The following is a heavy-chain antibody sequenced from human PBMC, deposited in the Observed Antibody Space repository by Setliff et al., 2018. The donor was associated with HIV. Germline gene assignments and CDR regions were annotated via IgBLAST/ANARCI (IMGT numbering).Heavy chain of an antibody. V-gene: IGHV3-23*01. CDR2: VGAVGAPT. D-gene: IGHD1-26*01. CDR3: TTDRVGGRTTWYRIGAFEI. J-gene: IGHJ3*02. CDR1: GFTFSSYA. Sequence: GGSLRLSCAASGFTFSSYAMGWVRQAPGKGLEWVSTVGAVGAPTHYAESVKGRFTISKDNSKNTLYLQMSSLRDEDTAVYYCTTDRVGGRTTWYRIGAFEIWGQGTMVTVSS.